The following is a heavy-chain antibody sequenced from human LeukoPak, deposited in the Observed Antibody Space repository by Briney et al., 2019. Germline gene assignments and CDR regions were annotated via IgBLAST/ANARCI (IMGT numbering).Heavy chain of an antibody. D-gene: IGHD3-10*01. V-gene: IGHV1-2*02. Sequence: ASVKVSCKASGYTFTGYYMHWVRQAPGQGLEWMGWINPNSGGTNYAQKFQDRVTMTRDTSISTAYMELSRLRSDDTAVYYCARPWFGELYVPSYNWFDPWGQGTLVTVSS. J-gene: IGHJ5*02. CDR3: ARPWFGELYVPSYNWFDP. CDR2: INPNSGGT. CDR1: GYTFTGYY.